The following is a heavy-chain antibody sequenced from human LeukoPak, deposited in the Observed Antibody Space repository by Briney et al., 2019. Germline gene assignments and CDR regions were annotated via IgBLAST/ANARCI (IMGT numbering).Heavy chain of an antibody. CDR3: AREGTMVRGLAFDI. Sequence: SETLSLTCTVSGGSISSYYWSWLRQPPGRGLKWIGYIYYSGSTNYNPSLKSRATISVDTSKNQFSLRLNSVTAADTAVYYCAREGTMVRGLAFDIWGQGTMVTVSS. V-gene: IGHV4-59*01. CDR1: GGSISSYY. CDR2: IYYSGST. J-gene: IGHJ3*02. D-gene: IGHD3-10*01.